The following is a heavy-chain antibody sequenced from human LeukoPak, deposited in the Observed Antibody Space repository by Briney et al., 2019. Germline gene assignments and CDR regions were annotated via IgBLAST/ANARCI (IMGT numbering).Heavy chain of an antibody. Sequence: PSETLSLTCTVSGGSISSGSYYWSWIRQPAGKGLEWIGRIYTSGSTNYNPSLKSRVTISVDTSKNQFSLKLSSVTAADTAVYYCARDRQDGSGYYWYFDLWGRGTLVTVSS. CDR1: GGSISSGSYY. V-gene: IGHV4-61*02. J-gene: IGHJ2*01. CDR2: IYTSGST. D-gene: IGHD3-22*01. CDR3: ARDRQDGSGYYWYFDL.